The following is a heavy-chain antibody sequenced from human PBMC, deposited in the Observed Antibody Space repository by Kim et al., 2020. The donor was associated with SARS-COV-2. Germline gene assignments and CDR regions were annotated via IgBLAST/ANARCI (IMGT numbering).Heavy chain of an antibody. J-gene: IGHJ4*02. D-gene: IGHD3-3*01. Sequence: GGSLRLSCATSGFTFITYAMSWVRQVPGKGLEWVSVISGSGGSTYYTDSVKGRFTISRDNSKNTLSLQMNSLRAEDTAVYYCARVRHSDFWSGYSADYFFDYWGQGNMVTVSS. CDR2: ISGSGGST. CDR1: GFTFITYA. CDR3: ARVRHSDFWSGYSADYFFDY. V-gene: IGHV3-23*01.